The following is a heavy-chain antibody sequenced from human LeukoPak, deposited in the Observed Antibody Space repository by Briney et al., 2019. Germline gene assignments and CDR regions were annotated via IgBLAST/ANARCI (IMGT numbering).Heavy chain of an antibody. J-gene: IGHJ6*04. CDR2: INPNSGGP. D-gene: IGHD1-20*01. CDR1: GYTFTGYY. V-gene: IGHV1-2*02. Sequence: ASVKVSCKASGYTFTGYYMHWVRHAPGQGLEWMGWINPNSGGPNNAQKFQGRVTMTRDTSLSTAYMELSRLRSDDTAVYYRARENNWELVVDVWGKGTTVTVSS. CDR3: ARENNWELVVDV.